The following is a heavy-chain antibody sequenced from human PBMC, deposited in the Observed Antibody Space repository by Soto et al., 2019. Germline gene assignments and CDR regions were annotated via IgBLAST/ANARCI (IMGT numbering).Heavy chain of an antibody. Sequence: GGSLRLSCAASGFTFSTYGMHWVRQAPGKGLEWVSAISGSGDSTYYADSVKGRFTISRDNSKNTLYLQMSSLRAEDTAIYYCAKDSFINLRGYDSYWGQGTLVTVSS. V-gene: IGHV3-23*01. CDR3: AKDSFINLRGYDSY. CDR2: ISGSGDST. J-gene: IGHJ4*02. CDR1: GFTFSTYG. D-gene: IGHD5-12*01.